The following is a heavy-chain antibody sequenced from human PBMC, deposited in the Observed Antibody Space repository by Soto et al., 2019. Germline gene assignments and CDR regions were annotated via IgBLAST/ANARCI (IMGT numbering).Heavy chain of an antibody. J-gene: IGHJ4*01. CDR2: INPFDGSR. V-gene: IGHV1-46*03. CDR3: SRVDPGETSPFDH. D-gene: IGHD3-10*01. Sequence: ASVKVSCKASGYIFTSYYIHRVRQAPGQGLEWMGWINPFDGSRMFAQSFQGRVTMTRDTSTSTVYMEVSSLRSEDTAVYYCSRVDPGETSPFDHWGQ. CDR1: GYIFTSYY.